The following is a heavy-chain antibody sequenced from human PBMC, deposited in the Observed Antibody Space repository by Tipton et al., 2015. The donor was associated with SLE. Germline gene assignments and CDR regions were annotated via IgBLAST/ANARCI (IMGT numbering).Heavy chain of an antibody. J-gene: IGHJ6*03. CDR1: SGSLSNYY. CDR3: ARDSRYQLTYYYMDV. CDR2: IYHTGST. D-gene: IGHD2-2*01. V-gene: IGHV4-59*12. Sequence: TLSLTCTVSSGSLSNYYWSWIRQPPGKGLEWIGNIYHTGSTYYNPSLKSRVTISLDTSKNQFSLNLSSVTAADTAVYYCARDSRYQLTYYYMDVWGKGTTVTVSS.